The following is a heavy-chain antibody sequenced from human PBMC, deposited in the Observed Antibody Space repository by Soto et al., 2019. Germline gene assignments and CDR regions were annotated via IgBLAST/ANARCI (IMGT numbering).Heavy chain of an antibody. Sequence: GESLKLSCRGSGYSFTSYWIGWVRQRPGKGLEWMGIIYPGDSDTRYSPSFQGQVTISADKSISTAYLQWSSLKASDTAMYYCARGVWFGVSSDAFDIWGQGTMVTVSS. CDR1: GYSFTSYW. CDR2: IYPGDSDT. J-gene: IGHJ3*02. D-gene: IGHD3-10*01. V-gene: IGHV5-51*01. CDR3: ARGVWFGVSSDAFDI.